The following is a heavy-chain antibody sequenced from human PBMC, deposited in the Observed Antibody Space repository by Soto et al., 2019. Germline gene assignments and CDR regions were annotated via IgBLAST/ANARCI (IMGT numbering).Heavy chain of an antibody. V-gene: IGHV1-2*04. D-gene: IGHD2-15*01. CDR2: INPNSGGT. J-gene: IGHJ4*02. CDR3: SRSDFSGGSCNSTFVS. Sequence: ASVKVSCKASGYTFTGYYMHWVRQAPGQGLEWMGWINPNSGGTNYAQKFQGWVTMTRDASISTAYMELSRLRADDTAVYYCSRSDFSGGSCNSTFVSRGQGILVNVFS. CDR1: GYTFTGYY.